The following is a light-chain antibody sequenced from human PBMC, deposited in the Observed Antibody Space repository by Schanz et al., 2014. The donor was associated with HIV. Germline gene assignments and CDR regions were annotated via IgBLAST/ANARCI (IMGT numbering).Light chain of an antibody. CDR2: EAS. CDR1: QSISPW. CDR3: QQYTPSSHT. Sequence: DVQMTQSPSTLSASVGDRVTITCRATQSISPWLAWYQQKPGKAPKLLINEASSLQSGVPSRFSGSGSGTEFTLTISGLQPDDFATYYCQQYTPSSHTFGQGTTLEI. J-gene: IGKJ2*01. V-gene: IGKV1-5*03.